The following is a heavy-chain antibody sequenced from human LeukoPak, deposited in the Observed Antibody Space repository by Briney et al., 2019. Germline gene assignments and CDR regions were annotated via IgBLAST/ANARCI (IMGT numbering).Heavy chain of an antibody. Sequence: GGSLRLSCAASGFTFSSYDMSWVRQAPGKGLEWVSAISGSGGRTYYADSVKGRFTISRDNSKNTLYLQMNSLRAEDTGIYYCARDERLLSFLKWGQGTLVTVSS. V-gene: IGHV3-23*01. D-gene: IGHD3-3*01. J-gene: IGHJ4*02. CDR1: GFTFSSYD. CDR2: ISGSGGRT. CDR3: ARDERLLSFLK.